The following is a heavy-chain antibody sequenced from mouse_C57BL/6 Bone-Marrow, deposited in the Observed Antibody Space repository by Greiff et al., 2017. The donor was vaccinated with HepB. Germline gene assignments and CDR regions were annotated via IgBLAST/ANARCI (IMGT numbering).Heavy chain of an antibody. CDR1: GFTFSSYA. CDR3: ARGGTTAHYYAMDY. Sequence: EVMLVESGGGLVKPGGSLKLSCAASGFTFSSYAMSWVRQTPEKRLEWVATISDGGSYTYYPDNVKGRFTISRDNAKNNLYLQMSHLKSEDTAMYYCARGGTTAHYYAMDYWGQGTSVTVSS. J-gene: IGHJ4*01. V-gene: IGHV5-4*03. D-gene: IGHD1-2*01. CDR2: ISDGGSYT.